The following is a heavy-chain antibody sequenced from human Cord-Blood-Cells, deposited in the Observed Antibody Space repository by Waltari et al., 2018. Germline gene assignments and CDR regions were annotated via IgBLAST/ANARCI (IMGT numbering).Heavy chain of an antibody. V-gene: IGHV1-46*01. CDR2: INPSGGSN. J-gene: IGHJ3*02. CDR3: AREGLGDAFDI. Sequence: QVQLVQSGAEVKKPGASVKVSCKASGYTFTSYYMHWVRQAPGQGLEWMGIINPSGGSNSDAKKFQGRVTMTRDTATSTVYMELSSLRSEDTAVYYCAREGLGDAFDIWGQGTMVTVSS. CDR1: GYTFTSYY.